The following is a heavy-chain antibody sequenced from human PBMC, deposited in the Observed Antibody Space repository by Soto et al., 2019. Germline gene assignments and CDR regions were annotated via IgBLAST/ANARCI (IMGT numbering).Heavy chain of an antibody. CDR3: ARSIDSYGNWFDP. V-gene: IGHV1-2*04. CDR1: GYTFTGYY. CDR2: INPNSGGT. J-gene: IGHJ5*02. D-gene: IGHD5-18*01. Sequence: QVQLVQSGAEVKKPGASVKVSCKASGYTFTGYYMHWVRQAPGQGLEWMGWINPNSGGTNYAQKFQGWVTMTRDTSISKAYMELSRLRSDGTAVYYCARSIDSYGNWFDPWGQGTLVTVSS.